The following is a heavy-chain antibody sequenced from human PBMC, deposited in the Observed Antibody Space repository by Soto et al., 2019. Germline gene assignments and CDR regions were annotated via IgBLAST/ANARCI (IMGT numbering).Heavy chain of an antibody. CDR2: IYYSGST. CDR1: GGSVSSGSYY. V-gene: IGHV4-61*01. D-gene: IGHD2-15*01. J-gene: IGHJ5*02. CDR3: AREVVVVVAATPVYWFDP. Sequence: QVQLQESGPGLVKPSETLSLTCTVSGGSVSSGSYYWSWIRQPPGKGLEWIGYIYYSGSTNYNPHLQWRVTVSVDTSKNQFALKLSSVTAADTAVYYCAREVVVVVAATPVYWFDPWGQGTLVTVSS.